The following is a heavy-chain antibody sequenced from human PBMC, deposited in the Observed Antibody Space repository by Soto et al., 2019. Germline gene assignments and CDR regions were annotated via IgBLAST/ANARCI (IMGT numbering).Heavy chain of an antibody. CDR1: GFTFSAYE. CDR3: AKATPGEYYGMDV. V-gene: IGHV3-48*03. Sequence: LRLSCAASGFTFSAYEMNWVRQAPGKGLEWVSCISGSGSSIYHADSVKGRFTISRDNAKDSLYLQMNSLGAEDTAVYYCAKATPGEYYGMDVWGQGTTVTVSS. CDR2: ISGSGSSI. D-gene: IGHD3-10*01. J-gene: IGHJ6*02.